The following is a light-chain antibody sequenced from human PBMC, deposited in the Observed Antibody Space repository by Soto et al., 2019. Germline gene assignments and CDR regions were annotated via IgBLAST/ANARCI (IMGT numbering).Light chain of an antibody. CDR3: QQANSFPRT. CDR2: AAS. J-gene: IGKJ1*01. CDR1: QGISSW. Sequence: IQMTQSPSSVSASVGDRVTITCRASQGISSWLAGYQKKPGKAPKLLIYAASSLQSGVPSRFSGSGSGTDFTLTFSSLQPEDFATYYCQQANSFPRTFGQGTKVEIK. V-gene: IGKV1-12*01.